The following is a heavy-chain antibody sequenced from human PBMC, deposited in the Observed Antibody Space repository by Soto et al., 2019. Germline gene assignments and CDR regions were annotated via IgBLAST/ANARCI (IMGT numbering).Heavy chain of an antibody. V-gene: IGHV4-59*12. CDR1: GASITSYY. CDR2: IHYSGST. J-gene: IGHJ6*03. CDR3: ARLDYYYYLDV. Sequence: SETLSLTCTVSGASITSYYWSWIRQSSGKGLEWIGYIHYSGSTNYNPSLESRVTMSIDTSESQFSLRLRSVTAADTAVYYCARLDYYYYLDVWGNGTAVTVSS.